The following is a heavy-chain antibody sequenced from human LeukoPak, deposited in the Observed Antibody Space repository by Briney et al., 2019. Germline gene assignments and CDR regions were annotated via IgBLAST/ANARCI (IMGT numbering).Heavy chain of an antibody. Sequence: SVKVSCKASGGTFSSYAIRWVRQAPGQGLEWMGWIIRIFGTAIYEQKFQGRVTITADDSTSTAYMELSGLRSEDTAVYCCALGSTNGGPLSTAFDPWGQGTLVSVCS. CDR1: GGTFSSYA. D-gene: IGHD2-2*01. J-gene: IGHJ5*02. V-gene: IGHV1-69*13. CDR3: ALGSTNGGPLSTAFDP. CDR2: IIRIFGTA.